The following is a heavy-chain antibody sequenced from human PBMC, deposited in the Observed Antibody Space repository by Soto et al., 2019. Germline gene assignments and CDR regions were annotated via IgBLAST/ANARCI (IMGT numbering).Heavy chain of an antibody. CDR1: RYSFKNYA. CDR2: TNEGSGNT. V-gene: IGHV1-3*01. D-gene: IGHD3-3*01. J-gene: IGHJ4*02. Sequence: GASVKVCCNAPRYSFKNYAVHFLRHYHGQRLEWMGFTNEGSGNTRFSQKFQGRISITRDTSASTVYLDLSSLTSEDTAIYYCARDDRSVSGVVTLDHWGPGTLVTVSS. CDR3: ARDDRSVSGVVTLDH.